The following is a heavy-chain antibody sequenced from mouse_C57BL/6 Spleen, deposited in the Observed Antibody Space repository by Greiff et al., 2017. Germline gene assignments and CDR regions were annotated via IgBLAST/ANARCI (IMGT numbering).Heavy chain of an antibody. CDR2: IWSGGST. CDR3: ATITTVVATAPYYYAMDY. V-gene: IGHV2-4*01. Sequence: QVQLKESGPGLVQPSQSLSITCTVSGFSLTSYGVHWVRQPPGKGLEWLGVIWSGGSTDYNAAFISRLSISKDNSKSQVFFKMNSLQADDTAIYYCATITTVVATAPYYYAMDYWGQGTSVTVSS. CDR1: GFSLTSYG. J-gene: IGHJ4*01. D-gene: IGHD1-1*01.